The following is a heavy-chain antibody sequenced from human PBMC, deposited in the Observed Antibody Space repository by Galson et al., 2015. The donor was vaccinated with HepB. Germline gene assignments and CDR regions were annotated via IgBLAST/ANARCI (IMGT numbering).Heavy chain of an antibody. CDR2: ISTTGTTI. CDR3: TRDYVDSSGYFYVGFDY. J-gene: IGHJ4*02. D-gene: IGHD3-22*01. CDR1: GLRFSSYT. Sequence: SLRLSCAASGLRFSSYTISWVRQAPGKGLQWVSYISTTGTTIYYADSVKGRFTISRDNTENTLYLHMNSLRAEDTAVYYCTRDYVDSSGYFYVGFDYWGQGALVTVSS. V-gene: IGHV3-48*03.